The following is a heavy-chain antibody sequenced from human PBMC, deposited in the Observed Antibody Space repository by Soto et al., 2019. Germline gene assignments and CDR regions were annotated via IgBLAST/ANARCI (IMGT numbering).Heavy chain of an antibody. Sequence: QVQLQESGPGLVKPSETLSLTCTVSGGSIRTYYWSWIRQTPGKGLEWIGYIYYSGSTNYNPSLKSRVTISVDTSKNQFSLRLSSVTAADTAVYYCAAEVKWSGYFDYWGQGTLVTVSS. CDR3: AAEVKWSGYFDY. CDR1: GGSIRTYY. J-gene: IGHJ4*02. D-gene: IGHD2-15*01. V-gene: IGHV4-59*01. CDR2: IYYSGST.